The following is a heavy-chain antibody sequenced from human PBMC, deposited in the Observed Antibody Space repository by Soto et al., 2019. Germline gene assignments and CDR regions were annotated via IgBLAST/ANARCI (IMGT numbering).Heavy chain of an antibody. CDR2: MNPNSGNK. CDR3: ARGGGDYGHNEGDY. V-gene: IGHV1-8*01. Sequence: QVQLVQSGAEVKKPGASVKVSCKASGYTFTSYDINWVRQATGQGLEWMGWMNPNSGNKGDAQKFQGRVTITRNPSLSTAYMELSSLRSEDTAVYYCARGGGDYGHNEGDYWGQGTLVTVSS. J-gene: IGHJ4*02. D-gene: IGHD4-17*01. CDR1: GYTFTSYD.